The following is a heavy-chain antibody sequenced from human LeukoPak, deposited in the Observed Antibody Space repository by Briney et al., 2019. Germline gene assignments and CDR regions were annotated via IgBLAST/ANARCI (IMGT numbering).Heavy chain of an antibody. J-gene: IGHJ4*02. D-gene: IGHD1-1*01. CDR2: ISGSGGST. CDR1: GFTFSSYA. V-gene: IGHV3-23*01. CDR3: AKANWNDGTIDY. Sequence: GRSLRLSCAASGFTFSSYAMSWVRQAPGKGLEWVSAISGSGGSTYYADSVKGRFTISRDNSKNTLYLQMNSLRAEDTAVYYCAKANWNDGTIDYWGQGTLVTVSS.